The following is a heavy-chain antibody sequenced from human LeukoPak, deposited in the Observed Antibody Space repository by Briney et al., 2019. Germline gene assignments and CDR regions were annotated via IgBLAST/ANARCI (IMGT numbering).Heavy chain of an antibody. V-gene: IGHV4-59*01. J-gene: IGHJ6*03. CDR3: ARAVYVGVVTATLMDV. Sequence: TSQTLSLTCTVSGGSISSYYWSWIRQPPGKGLEWIGHIYYSGSTNYNPSLKSRVTISVDTSKNQFSLKLSSVTAADTAVYYRARAVYVGVVTATLMDVWGKGTTVTVSS. CDR2: IYYSGST. CDR1: GGSISSYY. D-gene: IGHD2-21*02.